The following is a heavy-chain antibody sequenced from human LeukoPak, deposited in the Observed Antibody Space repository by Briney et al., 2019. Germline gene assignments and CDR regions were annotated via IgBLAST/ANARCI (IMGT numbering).Heavy chain of an antibody. CDR1: GGSISSYY. V-gene: IGHV4-59*08. CDR2: IYYSGST. D-gene: IGHD1/OR15-1a*01. Sequence: SETLSLTCTVSGGSISSYYWSWIRQPPGKGLEWIGYIYYSGSTNYNPSLKSRVTISVDTSKNQFSLKLSSVTAADTAVYYCARHWVVEHGNAFDIWGQGTMVTVSS. CDR3: ARHWVVEHGNAFDI. J-gene: IGHJ3*02.